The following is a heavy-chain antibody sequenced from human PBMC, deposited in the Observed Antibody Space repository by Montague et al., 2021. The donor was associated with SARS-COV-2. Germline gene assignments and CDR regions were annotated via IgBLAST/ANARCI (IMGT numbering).Heavy chain of an antibody. J-gene: IGHJ4*02. CDR2: IFHSGNT. CDR3: ARERSLGANYNYFDY. Sequence: TLSLTCSVSGASLSSGGYFWAWARQLPGKDLEWIGYIFHSGNTYYNPSLKSRVIISQDTSDNHLFLTLMSVTAADTAVYYCARERSLGANYNYFDYWGQGTLVTVSS. V-gene: IGHV4-31*03. D-gene: IGHD1-26*01. CDR1: GASLSSGGYF.